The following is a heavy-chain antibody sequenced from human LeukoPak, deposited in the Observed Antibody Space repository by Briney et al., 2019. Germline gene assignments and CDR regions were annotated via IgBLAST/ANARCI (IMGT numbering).Heavy chain of an antibody. Sequence: AASVKVSCKASGYTFTNYYIHWVRQAPGQGLEWMGIITPSSGSTTYTQKFQGRVTMTRDTSTSTVYMELSSLRSEDTAVYYCARVVADSSGWETLDYWGQGTLVIVPS. CDR2: ITPSSGST. CDR1: GYTFTNYY. CDR3: ARVVADSSGWETLDY. V-gene: IGHV1-46*01. D-gene: IGHD6-19*01. J-gene: IGHJ4*02.